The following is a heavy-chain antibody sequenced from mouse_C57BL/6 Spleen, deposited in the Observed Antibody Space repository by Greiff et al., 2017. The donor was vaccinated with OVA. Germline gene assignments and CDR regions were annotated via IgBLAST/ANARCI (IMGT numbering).Heavy chain of an antibody. J-gene: IGHJ4*01. D-gene: IGHD2-2*01. V-gene: IGHV1-64*01. CDR3: AREVTTGGNAMDY. Sequence: VQLQQPGAELVKPGASVKLSCKASGYTFTSYWMHWVKQRPGQGLEWIGMIHPNSGSTNYNEKFKSKATLTVDKSSSPAYMQLSSLTSEDSAVYYCAREVTTGGNAMDYWGQGTSVTVSS. CDR1: GYTFTSYW. CDR2: IHPNSGST.